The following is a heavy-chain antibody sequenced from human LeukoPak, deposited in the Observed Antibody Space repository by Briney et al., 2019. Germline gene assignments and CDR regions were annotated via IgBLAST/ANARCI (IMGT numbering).Heavy chain of an antibody. Sequence: GASVKVSCKASGYTFTGYYMHWVRQAPGQGLEWMGWINPNSGGTNYAQKFQGRVTMTRDTSISTAYMELSRLRSDDTAVYYCARKYSSSWYSYFDYWGQGTLVTVSS. CDR2: INPNSGGT. D-gene: IGHD6-13*01. J-gene: IGHJ4*02. V-gene: IGHV1-2*02. CDR1: GYTFTGYY. CDR3: ARKYSSSWYSYFDY.